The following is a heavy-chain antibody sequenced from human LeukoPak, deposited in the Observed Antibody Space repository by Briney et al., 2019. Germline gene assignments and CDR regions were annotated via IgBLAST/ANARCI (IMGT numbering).Heavy chain of an antibody. D-gene: IGHD3-9*01. J-gene: IGHJ4*02. CDR3: ARISLSGWVNDH. V-gene: IGHV3-74*01. CDR2: ISSDGRSK. Sequence: PGRSLRLSCAASGFTFSSHWMHWVRQAPGKGLVWVTRISSDGRSKSYADSVKGRFTISRDNAKNTLYLQMSSFTAEDTAMYYCARISLSGWVNDHWGQGTLVTVSS. CDR1: GFTFSSHW.